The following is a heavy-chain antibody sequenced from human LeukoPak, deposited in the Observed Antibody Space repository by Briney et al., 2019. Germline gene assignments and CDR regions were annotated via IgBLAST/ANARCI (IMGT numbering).Heavy chain of an antibody. J-gene: IGHJ4*02. D-gene: IGHD3-22*01. CDR2: ISGSGDST. V-gene: IGHV3-23*01. CDR3: AKTCDSSGYYGQHDY. CDR1: GFNFNSYS. Sequence: GSPRLSCAGSGFNFNSYSLSWVRQAPGKGLEWVPVISGSGDSTYYADSVKGRFTISRDNSKNTLYLQTNSLRAEDTAVYYCAKTCDSSGYYGQHDYWGQGTLVTVSS.